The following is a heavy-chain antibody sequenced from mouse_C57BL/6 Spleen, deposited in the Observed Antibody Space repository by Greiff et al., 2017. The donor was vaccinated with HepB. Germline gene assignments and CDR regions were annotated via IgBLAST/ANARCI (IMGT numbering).Heavy chain of an antibody. J-gene: IGHJ4*01. CDR1: GYTFTNYW. CDR2: IYPGGGYT. D-gene: IGHD1-1*01. V-gene: IGHV1-63*01. Sequence: VKLQESGAELVRPGTSVKMSCKASGYTFTNYWIGWAKQRPGHGLEWIGDIYPGGGYTNYNEKFKGKATLTADKSSSTAYMQFSSLTSEDSAIYYCAAYYGSTDYYAMDYWGQGTSVTVSS. CDR3: AAYYGSTDYYAMDY.